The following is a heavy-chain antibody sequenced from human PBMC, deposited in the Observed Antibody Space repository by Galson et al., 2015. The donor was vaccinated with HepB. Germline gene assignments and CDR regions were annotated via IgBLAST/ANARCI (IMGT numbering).Heavy chain of an antibody. CDR1: GFTFNTFP. D-gene: IGHD1-1*01. V-gene: IGHV3-48*01. CDR2: ISSRSNTI. Sequence: SLRLSCAGSGFTFNTFPMNWVRQAPGKGLEWIAYISSRSNTIYYAESVKGRFTISRDNSKNKVFLQMESLRTEDTALYYCAKGGMSLSYQLLVDYFYYAMDVWGRGTTVTVSS. J-gene: IGHJ6*02. CDR3: AKGGMSLSYQLLVDYFYYAMDV.